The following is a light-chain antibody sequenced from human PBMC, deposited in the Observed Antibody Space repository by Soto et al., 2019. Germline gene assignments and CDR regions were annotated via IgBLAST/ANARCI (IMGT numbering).Light chain of an antibody. CDR1: SSDVGSYNL. V-gene: IGLV2-23*02. CDR3: CSYAGSSTPPVV. Sequence: QSALTQPASVSGSPGQSITISCTGTSSDVGSYNLVSWYQQHPGKAPNLMIYEVSKRPSGVSNRFSGSKSGNTASLTISGLQAEDEADYYCCSYAGSSTPPVVFGGGTKVTVL. J-gene: IGLJ2*01. CDR2: EVS.